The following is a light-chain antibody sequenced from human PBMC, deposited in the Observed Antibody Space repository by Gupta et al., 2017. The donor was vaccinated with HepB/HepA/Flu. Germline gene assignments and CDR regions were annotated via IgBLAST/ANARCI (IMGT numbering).Light chain of an antibody. J-gene: IGLJ1*01. CDR3: TSYTSSITYV. CDR1: SSDVGGYKY. Sequence: QSALTQPASVSGSPGQSITISCTGTSSDVGGYKYVSWYQQHPGKAPKLMIYDVNNRPSGVSNRFSGSQSGNTASLTISGLQPEDEADYYCTSYTSSITYVFGTGTKVTVL. CDR2: DVN. V-gene: IGLV2-14*03.